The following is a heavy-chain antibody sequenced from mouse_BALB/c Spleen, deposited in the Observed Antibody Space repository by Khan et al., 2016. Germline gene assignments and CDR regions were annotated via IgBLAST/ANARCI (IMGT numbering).Heavy chain of an antibody. CDR2: IYPGDGAT. CDR3: ARGNSYYDYDY. J-gene: IGHJ2*01. CDR1: GYTFTTYW. Sequence: QVQLKQSGAELARPGASVKLSCKASGYTFTTYWMQWVKQRPGQGLEWIGAIYPGDGATRYTQKFKGKATLTADKSSSTAYMQLSSLASEDSAVYSCARGNSYYDYDYWGQGTTLTVSS. D-gene: IGHD2-4*01. V-gene: IGHV1-87*01.